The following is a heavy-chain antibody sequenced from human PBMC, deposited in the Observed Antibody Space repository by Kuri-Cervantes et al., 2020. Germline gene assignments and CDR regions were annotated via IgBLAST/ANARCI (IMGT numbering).Heavy chain of an antibody. D-gene: IGHD3/OR15-3a*01. Sequence: SQTLSLTCAVYGGSFSGYYWSWIRQPPGKGLEWVGYIYYTGSTNYNPSLKSRLTISVDTSKNQFSLKLSSVIAADTAVYYCVLDPERDGLNFDYWGQGSLVTVSS. CDR2: IYYTGST. J-gene: IGHJ4*02. CDR1: GGSFSGYY. CDR3: VLDPERDGLNFDY. V-gene: IGHV4-59*01.